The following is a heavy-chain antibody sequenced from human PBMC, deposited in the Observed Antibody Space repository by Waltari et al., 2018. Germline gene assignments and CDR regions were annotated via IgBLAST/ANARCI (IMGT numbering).Heavy chain of an antibody. D-gene: IGHD2-2*01. CDR3: ARSLPGGGVSAARAADC. Sequence: EVQLVESGGGLVKPGGSRRLSCAASGFLFSSSPGHWCRQAPGKGLDWVSSTSPTSKYIYYADSVKGRFTISRDNAENSLYLQMDSLRAEDTAVYYCARSLPGGGVSAARAADCWGQGTLVTVSS. CDR2: TSPTSKYI. J-gene: IGHJ4*02. V-gene: IGHV3-21*01. CDR1: GFLFSSSP.